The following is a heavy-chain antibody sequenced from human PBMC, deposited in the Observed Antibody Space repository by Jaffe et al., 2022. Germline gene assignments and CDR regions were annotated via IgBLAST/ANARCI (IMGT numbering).Heavy chain of an antibody. CDR3: ARHRQSIVTTEIDY. CDR1: GGSISSSSYF. V-gene: IGHV4-39*01. D-gene: IGHD5-12*01. J-gene: IGHJ4*02. CDR2: ISYSGTT. Sequence: QLQLQESGPGLVKPSETLSLTCTVSGGSISSSSYFWGWIRQPPGKGLEWIGSISYSGTTYYNPSLKSRVTISVDTSRNQFSLKLSSVTAADTAVYYCARHRQSIVTTEIDYWGQGTLVTVSS.